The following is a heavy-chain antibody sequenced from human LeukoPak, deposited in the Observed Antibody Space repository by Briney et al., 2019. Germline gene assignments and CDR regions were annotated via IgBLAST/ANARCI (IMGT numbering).Heavy chain of an antibody. CDR3: ARSGYSSSWSWYYFGD. D-gene: IGHD6-13*01. Sequence: SVKVSCKASGGTFSSYAISWVRQAPGQGLEWMGGIIPIFGTANYAQKFQGRVTITADESTSTAYMELSSLRSEDTAVYYCARSGYSSSWSWYYFGDWGQGTLVTVSS. V-gene: IGHV1-69*01. CDR1: GGTFSSYA. CDR2: IIPIFGTA. J-gene: IGHJ4*02.